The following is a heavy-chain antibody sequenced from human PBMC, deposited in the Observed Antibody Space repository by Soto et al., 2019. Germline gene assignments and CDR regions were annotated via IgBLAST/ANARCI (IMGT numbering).Heavy chain of an antibody. V-gene: IGHV1-69*06. J-gene: IGHJ5*02. CDR3: ARYQFSPFTMIVVVGLDP. CDR1: GGTFSSYA. CDR2: IIPIFGTA. Sequence: EASVKVSCKASGGTFSSYAISWVRQAPGQGLEWMGGIIPIFGTANYAQKFQGRVTITADKSTSTAYMELSSLRSQDTAVYYCARYQFSPFTMIVVVGLDPWGQGTLVTVSS. D-gene: IGHD3-22*01.